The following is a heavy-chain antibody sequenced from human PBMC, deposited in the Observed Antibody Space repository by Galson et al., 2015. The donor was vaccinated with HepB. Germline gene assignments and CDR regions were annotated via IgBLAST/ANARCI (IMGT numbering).Heavy chain of an antibody. Sequence: SVKVSCKASGYTFTSYYMHWVRQAPGQGLEWMGIINPSGGSTSYAQKFQGRVTMTRDTSTSTVYMELSSLRSEDTAVYYCAREWADFWSGYHPMYHWGQGTLVTVSS. CDR3: AREWADFWSGYHPMYH. CDR1: GYTFTSYY. J-gene: IGHJ5*02. CDR2: INPSGGST. V-gene: IGHV1-46*01. D-gene: IGHD3-3*01.